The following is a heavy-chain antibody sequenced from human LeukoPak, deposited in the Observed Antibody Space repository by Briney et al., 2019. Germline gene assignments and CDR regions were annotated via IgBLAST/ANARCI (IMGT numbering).Heavy chain of an antibody. V-gene: IGHV3-21*01. CDR3: ARTIFGVVIPAYFDY. CDR2: ISSSSSYI. J-gene: IGHJ4*02. CDR1: GFTFSSYS. Sequence: GGSLRLSCAASGFTFSSYSMNWVRQAPGKGLEWVSSISSSSSYIYYADSVKGRLTISRDNAKNSLYLQMNSLRAEDTAVYYCARTIFGVVIPAYFDYWGQGTLVTVSS. D-gene: IGHD3-3*01.